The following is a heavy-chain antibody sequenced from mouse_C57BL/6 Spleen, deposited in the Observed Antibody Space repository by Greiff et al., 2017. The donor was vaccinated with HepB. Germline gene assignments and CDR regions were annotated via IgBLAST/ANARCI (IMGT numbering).Heavy chain of an antibody. D-gene: IGHD3-2*01. CDR3: ARQGRQLWAMDY. Sequence: QVQLQQPGAELVRPGTSVKLSCKASGYTFTSYWMHWVKQRPGQGLEWIGVIDPSDSYTNYNQKFKGKATLTVDTSSSTAYMQLRSLTSEDSAVYYCARQGRQLWAMDYWGQGTSVTVSS. CDR1: GYTFTSYW. V-gene: IGHV1-59*01. J-gene: IGHJ4*01. CDR2: IDPSDSYT.